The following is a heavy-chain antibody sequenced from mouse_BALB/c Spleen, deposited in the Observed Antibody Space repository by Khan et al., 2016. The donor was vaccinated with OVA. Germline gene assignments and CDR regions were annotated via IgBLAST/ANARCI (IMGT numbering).Heavy chain of an antibody. CDR3: SRGGYYYGTPFDY. CDR1: GFTFSYYR. J-gene: IGHJ2*01. V-gene: IGHV13-2*02. D-gene: IGHD1-1*01. Sequence: VQLVETGGGLVRPGNSLKLSCVTSGFTFSYYRMHWLRQFPGKRLEWIAVITVKSDNSGANYAESVKGRFTISRDDLKSSVYLQMNRLREEDTATYYCSRGGYYYGTPFDYWGQGTTLTVSS. CDR2: ITVKSDNSGA.